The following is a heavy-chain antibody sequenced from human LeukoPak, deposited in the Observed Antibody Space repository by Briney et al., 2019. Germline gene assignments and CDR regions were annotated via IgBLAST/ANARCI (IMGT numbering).Heavy chain of an antibody. Sequence: GASVKVSCKASGGTFSSYAISWVRQAPGQGLEWMGRIIPILGIANYAQKFQGRVTITADKSTSTAYMELSSLRSEDTAVYYCARVGSGDQAQDYWGQGTLVTVSS. CDR2: IIPILGIA. CDR3: ARVGSGDQAQDY. J-gene: IGHJ4*02. CDR1: GGTFSSYA. V-gene: IGHV1-69*04. D-gene: IGHD7-27*01.